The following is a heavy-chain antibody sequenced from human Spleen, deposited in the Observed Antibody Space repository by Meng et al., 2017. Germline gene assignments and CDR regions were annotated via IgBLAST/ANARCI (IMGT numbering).Heavy chain of an antibody. J-gene: IGHJ4*02. CDR1: GFSFSTSGVC. CDR3: AHRRGARAGFDY. D-gene: IGHD6-13*01. CDR2: IYWDDDK. V-gene: IGHV2-5*02. Sequence: QSTLKESGPTCVKPTHNLTLTCSFSGFSFSTSGVCVGWIRQLPGKALEWLALIYWDDDKRYSPSLKSRLTITKDTSRNQVVLTVNKMDPVDTATYYCAHRRGARAGFDYWGQGTLVTVFS.